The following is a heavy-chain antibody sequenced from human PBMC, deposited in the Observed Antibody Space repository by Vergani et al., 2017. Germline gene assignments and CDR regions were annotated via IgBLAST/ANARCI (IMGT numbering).Heavy chain of an antibody. J-gene: IGHJ6*02. D-gene: IGHD5-12*01. CDR3: AKATPRNSGYDYLYYYHAMDV. CDR2: ISGSGGST. V-gene: IGHV3-23*01. Sequence: EVQLLESGGDLVQPGGSLRLSCAASGFTFNHYAMNWVRQAPGKGLEWVSGISGSGGSTYYAGSVKGRFTISRDSSKNTLYLQMNSLSAGDTAVYYCAKATPRNSGYDYLYYYHAMDVCGQGTTGTVSS. CDR1: GFTFNHYA.